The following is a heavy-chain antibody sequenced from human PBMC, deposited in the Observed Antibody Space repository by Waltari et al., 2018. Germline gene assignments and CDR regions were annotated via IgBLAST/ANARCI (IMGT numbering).Heavy chain of an antibody. J-gene: IGHJ4*02. V-gene: IGHV1-2*02. CDR1: GYPFTGNY. D-gene: IGHD3-22*01. CDR3: ARDHYYDSPGLDY. CDR2: IHPNSGAT. Sequence: QVQLVQSGAEMKKPGASVIVSCKTSGYPFTGNYIHWVRQAPGQGLEWMGWIHPNSGATRYAQIFQGRVIMTRDTSISTVYMDLSGLKSDDTAVYYCARDHYYDSPGLDYWGQGTLVTVSS.